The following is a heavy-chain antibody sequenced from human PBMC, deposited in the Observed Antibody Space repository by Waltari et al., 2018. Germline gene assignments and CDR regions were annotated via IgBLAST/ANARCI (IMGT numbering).Heavy chain of an antibody. CDR1: GSSFADDW. J-gene: IGHJ4*02. Sequence: EVPLLQSGAAVTQPGESLKISCKGSGSSFADDWIGWVRQMPGKGLEWMGIVYPDDSDVRYSPSFQGQVTISADKSISTAFLQWSSLQASDTGMYYCVRRRHGDNWGQGTLVTVSS. CDR2: VYPDDSDV. V-gene: IGHV5-51*01. CDR3: VRRRHGDN.